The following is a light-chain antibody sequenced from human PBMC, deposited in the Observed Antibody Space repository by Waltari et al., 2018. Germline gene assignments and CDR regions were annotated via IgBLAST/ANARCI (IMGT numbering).Light chain of an antibody. Sequence: SSELTQDPAVSVALGQPVSITCQGDSLRRSYASWYQQRPGQAPILILYGQDNRPAGIPDRFSGSTSGNTASLTITGAQAEDEADYYCLSRDTTSTRVFGGGTRLTV. V-gene: IGLV3-19*01. J-gene: IGLJ3*02. CDR1: SLRRSY. CDR3: LSRDTTSTRV. CDR2: GQD.